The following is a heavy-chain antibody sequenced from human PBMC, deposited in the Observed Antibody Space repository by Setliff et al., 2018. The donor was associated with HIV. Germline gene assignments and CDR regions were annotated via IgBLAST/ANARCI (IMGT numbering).Heavy chain of an antibody. CDR3: ATYADRESNRFDP. CDR2: IFYSGST. V-gene: IGHV4-34*12. CDR1: GGSFSDHY. Sequence: SETLSLTCAVYGGSFSDHYWTWIRQPPGEGLEWIGSIFYSGSTYYNPSLKSRVTISVDTSKNQFSLKLSSVTAADTAVYYCATYADRESNRFDPWGQGILVTVSS. D-gene: IGHD3-10*01. J-gene: IGHJ5*02.